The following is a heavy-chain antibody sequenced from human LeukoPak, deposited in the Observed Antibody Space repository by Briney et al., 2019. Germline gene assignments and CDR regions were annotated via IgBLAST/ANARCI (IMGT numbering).Heavy chain of an antibody. J-gene: IGHJ4*02. CDR2: ISAYNGNT. Sequence: ASVKVSCKASGYTFTSYGISWVRQAPGQGLEWMGWISAYNGNTNYAQKLQGRVTMTTDTSTSTAYMELRSLRSDDTAVYYCARDPPYCECGDCYSKDYWGQGTLVTVSS. V-gene: IGHV1-18*01. CDR1: GYTFTSYG. CDR3: ARDPPYCECGDCYSKDY. D-gene: IGHD2-21*02.